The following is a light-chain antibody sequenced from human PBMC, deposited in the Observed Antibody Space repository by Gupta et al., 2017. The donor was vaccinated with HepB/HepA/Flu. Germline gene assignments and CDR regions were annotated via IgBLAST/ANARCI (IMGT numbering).Light chain of an antibody. J-gene: IGLJ3*02. CDR2: TND. V-gene: IGLV1-40*01. CDR1: SSNIGAGYG. CDR3: QSFDSGLTGPL. Sequence: QSVLTQPPSVSGAPGQMVTISCTGSSSNIGAGYGVHWYQKLPGTAPRLLIYTNDNRPSGVPDRFSASKSGTSASLAITGLQAEDEADYYCQSFDSGLTGPLFGGGTKLTVL.